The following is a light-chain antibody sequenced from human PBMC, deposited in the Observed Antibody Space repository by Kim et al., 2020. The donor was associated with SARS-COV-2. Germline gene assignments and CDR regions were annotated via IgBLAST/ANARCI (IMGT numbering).Light chain of an antibody. Sequence: GQSVTISCTGTSNDVGVYNSVSWFPQHPGKAPKLKIYDVTHRPSGVPDRFSGSKSGNTAALADSGLQAEDEADYLCSSYAGASTVVFGGGTQLTVL. J-gene: IGLJ2*01. CDR2: DVT. CDR1: SNDVGVYNS. CDR3: SSYAGASTVV. V-gene: IGLV2-11*03.